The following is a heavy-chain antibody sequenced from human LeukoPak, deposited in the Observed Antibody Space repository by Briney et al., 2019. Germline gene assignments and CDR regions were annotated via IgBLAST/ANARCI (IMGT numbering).Heavy chain of an antibody. D-gene: IGHD3-16*01. CDR2: ISYDGSNK. V-gene: IGHV3-30*18. CDR1: GFTFSSYG. Sequence: GGSLRLSCAASGFTFSSYGMHWVRQAPGKGLEWVAVISYDGSNKYYADSVKGRFTISRDNAKNSLYLQMNSLRAEDMALYYCAKAGGRYDYFDYWGQGTLVTVSS. J-gene: IGHJ4*02. CDR3: AKAGGRYDYFDY.